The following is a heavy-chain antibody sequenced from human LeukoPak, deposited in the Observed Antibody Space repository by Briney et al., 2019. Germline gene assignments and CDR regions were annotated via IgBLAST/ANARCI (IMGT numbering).Heavy chain of an antibody. CDR1: GYTFTGYY. CDR3: AREAYDILTGLNWFDP. CDR2: INPNSGGT. D-gene: IGHD3-9*01. Sequence: AAVKVSCKASGYTFTGYYMHWVREAPGQGLEWMGWINPNSGGTNYAQKFQGRVTMTRDTSISTAYMELSRLRSDDTAVYYCAREAYDILTGLNWFDPWGQGTLVTVSS. J-gene: IGHJ5*02. V-gene: IGHV1-2*02.